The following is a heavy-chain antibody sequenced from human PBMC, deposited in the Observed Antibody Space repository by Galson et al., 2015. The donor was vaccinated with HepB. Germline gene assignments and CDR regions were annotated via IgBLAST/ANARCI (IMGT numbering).Heavy chain of an antibody. CDR3: ARPSMTTVTRDAFDI. V-gene: IGHV5-51*01. D-gene: IGHD4-17*01. CDR2: IYPGDSDT. J-gene: IGHJ3*02. Sequence: QSGAEVKKPGESLKISCKGSGYSFTSYWIGWVRQMPGKGLEWMGIIYPGDSDTRYSPSFQGQVTISADKSISTAYLQWSSLKASDTAMYYCARPSMTTVTRDAFDIWGQGTMVTVSS. CDR1: GYSFTSYW.